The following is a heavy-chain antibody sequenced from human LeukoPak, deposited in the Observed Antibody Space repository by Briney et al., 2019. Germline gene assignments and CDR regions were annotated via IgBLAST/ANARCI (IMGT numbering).Heavy chain of an antibody. CDR3: ARAGIAAAGRGPDDY. J-gene: IGHJ4*02. CDR2: IYYSGST. V-gene: IGHV4-61*01. CDR1: GGSVSSGSYY. D-gene: IGHD6-13*01. Sequence: KSSETLSLTCTVSGGSVSSGSYYWSWIRQPPGKGLEWIGYIYYSGSTNYNPSLKSRVTISVDTSKNQFSLKLSSVTAADTAEYYCARAGIAAAGRGPDDYWGQGTLVTVSS.